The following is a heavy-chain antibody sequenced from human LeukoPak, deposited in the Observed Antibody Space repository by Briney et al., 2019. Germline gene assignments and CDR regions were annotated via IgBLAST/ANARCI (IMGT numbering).Heavy chain of an antibody. Sequence: SGGTLRLSCAASGFTFSSYGMNWVRQAPGKGLEWVSDISGSGTTIYYAESVKGRFTIARDNAKNSLILQMNSLRAEDTAVYYCARSLGSGRFYWYFDLWGRGTLVTVSS. J-gene: IGHJ2*01. CDR3: ARSLGSGRFYWYFDL. D-gene: IGHD3-10*02. CDR1: GFTFSSYG. V-gene: IGHV3-48*04. CDR2: ISGSGTTI.